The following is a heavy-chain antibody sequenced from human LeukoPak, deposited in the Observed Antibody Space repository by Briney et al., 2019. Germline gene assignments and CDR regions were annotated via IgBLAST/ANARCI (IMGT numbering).Heavy chain of an antibody. V-gene: IGHV4-34*01. CDR2: IYYSGST. J-gene: IGHJ6*03. CDR1: GGSFSGYY. CDR3: ARPLYYYYYYYMDV. Sequence: SETLSLTCAVYGGSFSGYYWTWIRQPPGKGLEWIGSIYYSGSTYYNPSLQSRVTISVDTSKDQFSLKLSSVTAADTAVYYCARPLYYYYYYYMDVWGKGTTVTVSS.